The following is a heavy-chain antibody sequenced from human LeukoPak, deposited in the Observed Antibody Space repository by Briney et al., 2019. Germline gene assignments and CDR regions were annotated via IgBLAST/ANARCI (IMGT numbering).Heavy chain of an antibody. CDR1: GFTFSSYW. CDR3: ARAGHYYGSASYSH. J-gene: IGHJ4*02. V-gene: IGHV3-7*01. D-gene: IGHD3-10*01. Sequence: GGSLRLSCAASGFTFSSYWMSWVRQAPGKGLEWVANIKQDGSEKYYVDSVKGRFTISRDNAENSLYLQMNSLRAEDTAVYYCARAGHYYGSASYSHRGQGTLVTVSS. CDR2: IKQDGSEK.